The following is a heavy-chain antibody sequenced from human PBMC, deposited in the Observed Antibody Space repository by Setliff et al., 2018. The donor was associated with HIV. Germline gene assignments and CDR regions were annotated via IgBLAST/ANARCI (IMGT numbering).Heavy chain of an antibody. CDR2: IWIDGSLK. J-gene: IGHJ4*02. Sequence: GGSLRLSCAASGFSFSGDSMHWVRQAPGKGLEWVALIWIDGSLKTYSDSVKGRFTISRDNSKNTLYLQMNSLTAEDTAVYYCAKVDNGHCTSASCRDFDYWGQGTLVTAPQ. CDR1: GFSFSGDS. CDR3: AKVDNGHCTSASCRDFDY. V-gene: IGHV3-33*06. D-gene: IGHD2-2*03.